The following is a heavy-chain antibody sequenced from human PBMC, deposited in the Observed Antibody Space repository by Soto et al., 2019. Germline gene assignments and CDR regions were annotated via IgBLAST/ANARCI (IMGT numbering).Heavy chain of an antibody. Sequence: ALRLSCAASGFTFDDYAMHWVRQAPGKGLEWVSGISWNSGSIGYADSVKGRFTISRDNAKNSLYLQMNSLRAEDTALYYFAELPPHTWDSDSDGAFDVWGQGTMVTVSS. CDR3: AELPPHTWDSDSDGAFDV. CDR1: GFTFDDYA. CDR2: ISWNSGSI. D-gene: IGHD1-26*01. J-gene: IGHJ3*01. V-gene: IGHV3-9*01.